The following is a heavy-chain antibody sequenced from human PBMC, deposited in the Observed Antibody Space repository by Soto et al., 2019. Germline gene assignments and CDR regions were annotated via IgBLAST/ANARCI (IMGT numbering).Heavy chain of an antibody. Sequence: GGSLRLSCTASGFTFGDYAMSWFRQAPGKGLEWVGFIRSKAYGGTTEYAASVKGRFTISRDDSKSIAYLQMNSLKTEDTAVYYCAKLTGTTVSKLHYGMDVWGQGTTVTVSS. CDR3: AKLTGTTVSKLHYGMDV. D-gene: IGHD1-7*01. CDR1: GFTFGDYA. CDR2: IRSKAYGGTT. J-gene: IGHJ6*02. V-gene: IGHV3-49*03.